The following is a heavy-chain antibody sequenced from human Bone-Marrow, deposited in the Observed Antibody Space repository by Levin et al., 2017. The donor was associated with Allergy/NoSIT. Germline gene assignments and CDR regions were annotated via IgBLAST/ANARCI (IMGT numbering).Heavy chain of an antibody. Sequence: SQTLSLTCAVSGGSISRHYWSWIRQPPGKGLEWIGFIYNSGTNNYNPSLKGRVTMSVDTSKNQFSLKLRSVTAADTAIYYCVRDNNWFGPWGHGTLVTVSS. J-gene: IGHJ5*02. CDR3: VRDNNWFGP. CDR2: IYNSGTN. CDR1: GGSISRHY. V-gene: IGHV4-59*08.